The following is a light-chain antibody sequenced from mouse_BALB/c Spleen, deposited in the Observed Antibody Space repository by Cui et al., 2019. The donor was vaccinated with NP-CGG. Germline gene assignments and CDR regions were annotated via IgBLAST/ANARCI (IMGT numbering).Light chain of an antibody. V-gene: IGLV1*01. J-gene: IGLJ1*01. Sequence: AVVTPESALTTSPGETVTLTCRSSTGAVTTSNYANWVQEKPDHLFTGLIGGTNNRAPGVPARFSGSLIGDKAALTITGAQTEDEAKYFCALWYSNHWVFGGGTKLTVL. CDR1: TGAVTTSNY. CDR2: GTN. CDR3: ALWYSNHWV.